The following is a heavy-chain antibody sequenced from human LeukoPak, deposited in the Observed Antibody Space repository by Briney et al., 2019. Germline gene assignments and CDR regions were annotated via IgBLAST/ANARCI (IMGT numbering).Heavy chain of an antibody. CDR3: ARKIGSSSAEDY. V-gene: IGHV1-2*02. CDR2: INPNSGGT. Sequence: ASVKVSCKASGYTFTGYYIHWVRQAPGQGLEWMGWINPNSGGTNYAQKFQGRVTMTRDTSISTAYMELSRLRSDDTAVYYCARKIGSSSAEDYWGQGTLVTVSS. CDR1: GYTFTGYY. J-gene: IGHJ4*02. D-gene: IGHD6-6*01.